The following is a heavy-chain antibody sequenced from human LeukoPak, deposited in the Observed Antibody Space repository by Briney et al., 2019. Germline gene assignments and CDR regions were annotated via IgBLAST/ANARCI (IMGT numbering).Heavy chain of an antibody. D-gene: IGHD2-21*01. CDR2: IRYDGRNK. J-gene: IGHJ4*02. V-gene: IGHV3-30*02. CDR1: RFTFSSYG. CDR3: ARDSPNEGILWWSIDY. Sequence: GGSLRLSCAASRFTFSSYGMHWVRQAPGKGLEWVAFIRYDGRNKYYADSVKGRFTISRDNAKNSLYLQMNSLRAEDTAVYYCARDSPNEGILWWSIDYWGQGTLVTVSS.